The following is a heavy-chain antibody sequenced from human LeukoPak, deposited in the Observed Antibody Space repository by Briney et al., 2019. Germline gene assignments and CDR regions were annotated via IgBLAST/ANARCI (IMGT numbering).Heavy chain of an antibody. D-gene: IGHD5-12*01. CDR3: ARVEVATTVPEYFDY. J-gene: IGHJ4*02. V-gene: IGHV3-7*03. Sequence: GGSLRLSCAASGFTFSSYTMSWVRQAPGKGLEWVANIKQDGSEKYYVDSVKGRFTISRDNAKNSLYLQMNSLRAEDTAVYYCARVEVATTVPEYFDYWGQGTLVTVSS. CDR2: IKQDGSEK. CDR1: GFTFSSYT.